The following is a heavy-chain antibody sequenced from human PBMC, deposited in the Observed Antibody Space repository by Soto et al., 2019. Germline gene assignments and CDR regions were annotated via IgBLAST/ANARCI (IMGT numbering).Heavy chain of an antibody. CDR1: GDTFKNCV. CDR2: IIPLFGTT. Sequence: VPVVQSGVEVRRPGSSVKVSCKASGDTFKNCVISWVRQAPGQGLEWMGGIIPLFGTTDFAQRFQGRLTITTDESATTAYMELSRLRSEDTATYYCAAELGFGKLSVVWGQGTTVIVSS. CDR3: AAELGFGKLSVV. J-gene: IGHJ6*02. D-gene: IGHD3-10*01. V-gene: IGHV1-69*01.